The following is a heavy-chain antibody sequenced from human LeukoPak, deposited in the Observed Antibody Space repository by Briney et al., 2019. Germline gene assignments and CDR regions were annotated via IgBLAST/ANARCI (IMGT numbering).Heavy chain of an antibody. Sequence: GGSLRLSCAASGFTVSSNYMSWVRQAPGKGLELISYISRDSDIKFYADSVRGRFTISRDNAKNSLHLQMNSLRAEDTAIYYCVRDNPRCCGVVPANIDDFWGQGTLVTVSS. V-gene: IGHV3-48*01. CDR1: GFTVSSNY. J-gene: IGHJ4*02. CDR3: VRDNPRCCGVVPANIDDF. D-gene: IGHD2-15*01. CDR2: ISRDSDIK.